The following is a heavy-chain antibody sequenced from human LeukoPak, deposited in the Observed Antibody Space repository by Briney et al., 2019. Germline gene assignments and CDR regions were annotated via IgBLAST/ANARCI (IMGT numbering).Heavy chain of an antibody. CDR2: INPNSGGT. D-gene: IGHD5-24*01. CDR3: ARDEMLRPKYYYYMDV. V-gene: IGHV1-2*02. Sequence: GASVKVSCKASGYTFTGYYMHWVRQAPGQGLEWMGWINPNSGGTNYAQKFQGRVTMTRDTSISTAYMELSRLRSDDTAVYYCARDEMLRPKYYYYMDVWGKGTTVTISS. CDR1: GYTFTGYY. J-gene: IGHJ6*03.